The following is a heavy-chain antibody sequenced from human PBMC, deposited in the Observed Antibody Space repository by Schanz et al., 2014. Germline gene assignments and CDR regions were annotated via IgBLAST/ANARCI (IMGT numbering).Heavy chain of an antibody. V-gene: IGHV3-23*04. J-gene: IGHJ4*02. CDR3: MRDSFFTCDY. Sequence: EVQLVQSGGGLVQPGGSLRLSCAASGFNFSDYAMCWVRQAPGKGLEWVSAISGGGGIAYYTDSVEGRFTISRDNSKNPLNQRMSSLRAEDTAGECCMRDSFFTCDYWGQGTLVTVSS. D-gene: IGHD3-3*01. CDR1: GFNFSDYA. CDR2: ISGGGGIA.